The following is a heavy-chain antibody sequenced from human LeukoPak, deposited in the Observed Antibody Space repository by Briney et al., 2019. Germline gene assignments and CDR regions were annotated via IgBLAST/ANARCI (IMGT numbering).Heavy chain of an antibody. Sequence: GGSLTLSCPASGFTFYMYAMSWVRQAPGKGLEWVASMCGTAGCTFYPDSVKGRFTISRDNSKNVLYLRMNSLTAEDTAIYYCAKDRPNFHENSGHYYRRDGDSWGQGSLVTVSS. D-gene: IGHD3-22*01. CDR2: MCGTAGCT. CDR3: AKDRPNFHENSGHYYRRDGDS. V-gene: IGHV3-23*01. J-gene: IGHJ5*01. CDR1: GFTFYMYA.